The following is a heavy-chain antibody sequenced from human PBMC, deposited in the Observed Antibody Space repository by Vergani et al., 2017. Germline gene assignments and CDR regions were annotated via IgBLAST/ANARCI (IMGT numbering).Heavy chain of an antibody. J-gene: IGHJ6*03. D-gene: IGHD2-2*01. CDR1: GYTFTSYD. CDR3: ARGPNLRYCSSTRCYLVNYMDV. V-gene: IGHV1-8*01. Sequence: QVQLVQSGAEVKKPGASVKVSCRASGYTFTSYDINWVRQATGQGLEWMGWMHPNSVNTGYAQKFQGRVTMTRNTSIITADMALGSLRSEDTAMYYCARGPNLRYCSSTRCYLVNYMDVWGKGTTVTVSS. CDR2: MHPNSVNT.